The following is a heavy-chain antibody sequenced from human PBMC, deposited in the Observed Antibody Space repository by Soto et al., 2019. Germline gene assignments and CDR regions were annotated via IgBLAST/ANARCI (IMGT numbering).Heavy chain of an antibody. CDR1: GGSISSYY. CDR2: IYTSGST. CDR3: ARWSSSSFYFDY. D-gene: IGHD6-13*01. Sequence: SETLSLTCTVSGGSISSYYWSWIRQPAGKGLKWIGRIYTSGSTNYNPSLKSRVTMSVDTSKNQFSLKLSSVTAADTAVYYCARWSSSSFYFDYWGQGTLVTVSS. V-gene: IGHV4-4*07. J-gene: IGHJ4*02.